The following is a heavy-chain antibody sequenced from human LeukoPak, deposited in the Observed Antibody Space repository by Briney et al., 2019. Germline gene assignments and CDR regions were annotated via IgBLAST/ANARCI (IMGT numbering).Heavy chain of an antibody. Sequence: PGGSLRLSCVASGFTFGHNAMAWVRQAPGKRLEWVSALSGSGGDTFYADSVKGRFTISRDNSKNTLYLQLSSLRPDDTAVYYCAKGAPNSSSIFDFWGPGTLVTVSS. V-gene: IGHV3-23*01. D-gene: IGHD6-6*01. CDR2: LSGSGGDT. J-gene: IGHJ4*02. CDR3: AKGAPNSSSIFDF. CDR1: GFTFGHNA.